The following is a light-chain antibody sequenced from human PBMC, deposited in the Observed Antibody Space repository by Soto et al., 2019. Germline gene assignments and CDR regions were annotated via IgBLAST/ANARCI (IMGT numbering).Light chain of an antibody. J-gene: IGKJ2*01. Sequence: DIQMTQSPSTLSASVGDRVTFTCRASQGIRNGVGWYQQKLGKAPKRLIYAASILQSGVPSRFSGSGCGTEFTLTISSLQPEDFATYYCVQHNTFPPVLGQGTKLEIK. V-gene: IGKV1-17*01. CDR3: VQHNTFPPV. CDR1: QGIRNG. CDR2: AAS.